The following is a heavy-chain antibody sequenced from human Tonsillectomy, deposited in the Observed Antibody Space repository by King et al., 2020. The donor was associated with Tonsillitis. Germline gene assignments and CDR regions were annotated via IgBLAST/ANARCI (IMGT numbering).Heavy chain of an antibody. CDR1: GCAFSSYR. CDR3: AREGTGMGGAFDI. CDR2: IIPILGAT. V-gene: IGHV1-69*01. Sequence: VQLVESGAEVKKPGSSVKVSCKASGCAFSSYRISWVRQAPGQGLEWMGGIIPILGATNYAQKFQGRVTITADESTSTAYMELSSLRSEDTAVYHCAREGTGMGGAFDIWGQGTMVTVSS. J-gene: IGHJ3*02. D-gene: IGHD1/OR15-1a*01.